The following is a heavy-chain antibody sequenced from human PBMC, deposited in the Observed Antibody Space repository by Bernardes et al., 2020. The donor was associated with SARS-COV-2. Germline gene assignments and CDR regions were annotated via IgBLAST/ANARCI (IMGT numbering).Heavy chain of an antibody. Sequence: GGSLRLSCAASGFTVSSNYMSWVRQAPGKGLEWVSVIYSGGSTYYADSVKGRFTISRDNSKNTLYLQMNSLRAEDTAVYYCVGRSSGWYLIDYWGQGTLVTVSS. CDR1: GFTVSSNY. V-gene: IGHV3-66*02. D-gene: IGHD6-19*01. J-gene: IGHJ4*02. CDR3: VGRSSGWYLIDY. CDR2: IYSGGST.